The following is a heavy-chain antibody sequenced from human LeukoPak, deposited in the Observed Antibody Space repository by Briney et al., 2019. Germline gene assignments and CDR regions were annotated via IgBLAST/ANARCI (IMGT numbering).Heavy chain of an antibody. Sequence: SETLSLTCAVYGGSFSGYYWSWIRQPPGKGLEWIGEINHSGSTNYNPSLKSRVTISVDTSKNQFSLRLSSVTAADTAVYYCARETEKQWHYWGHGTMVTVSS. V-gene: IGHV4-34*01. CDR3: ARETEKQWHY. J-gene: IGHJ3*01. CDR2: INHSGST. D-gene: IGHD6-19*01. CDR1: GGSFSGYY.